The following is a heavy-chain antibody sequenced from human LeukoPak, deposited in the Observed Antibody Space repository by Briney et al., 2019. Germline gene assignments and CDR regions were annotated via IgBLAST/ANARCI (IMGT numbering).Heavy chain of an antibody. CDR3: ARDGGSGSYYNGYYYYYMDV. D-gene: IGHD3-10*01. Sequence: GASVKVSCKASGGTFSSYAISWVRQAPGQGLEWMGGIIPIFGTANYAQKFQGRVTITADKSTSTAYMELSSLRPEDTAVYYCARDGGSGSYYNGYYYYYMDVWGKGTTVTVSS. CDR1: GGTFSSYA. CDR2: IIPIFGTA. J-gene: IGHJ6*03. V-gene: IGHV1-69*06.